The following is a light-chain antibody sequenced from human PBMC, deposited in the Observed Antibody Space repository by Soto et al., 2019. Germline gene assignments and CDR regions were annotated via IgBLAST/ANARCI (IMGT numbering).Light chain of an antibody. CDR3: LQYGSSPLT. CDR2: SAS. J-gene: IGKJ1*01. CDR1: ESVSSSY. V-gene: IGKV3-20*01. Sequence: EIVLTQSPGTLSLSPGERASLSCRASESVSSSYLAWYQQKPGQAPRLLIYSASSRATGIPYRFSGSGSGTDFTLTIGSLEPEDFAVYYCLQYGSSPLTFGQGTKVELK.